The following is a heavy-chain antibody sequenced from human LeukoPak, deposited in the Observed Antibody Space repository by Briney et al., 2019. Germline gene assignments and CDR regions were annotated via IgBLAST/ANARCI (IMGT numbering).Heavy chain of an antibody. Sequence: GGSLSLSCAASGFTFSSYGMHWVRQAPGKGLEWVAVISYDGSNKDYADSVKGRFTISRDNSKNTLYLQMNSLRAEDTAVYYCAKILGPFDYWGQGTLVTVSS. D-gene: IGHD3/OR15-3a*01. V-gene: IGHV3-30*18. J-gene: IGHJ4*02. CDR2: ISYDGSNK. CDR1: GFTFSSYG. CDR3: AKILGPFDY.